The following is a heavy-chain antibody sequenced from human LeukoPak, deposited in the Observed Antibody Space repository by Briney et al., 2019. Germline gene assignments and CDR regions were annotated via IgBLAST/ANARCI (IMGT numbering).Heavy chain of an antibody. Sequence: ASVKVSCKASRYSFTSYCMHWVRQAPGQGLEWMGIINPSDGGTTYARKFQGRVTMTRDTSTSTVYMELSSLRSEDTAVYFCARDPTVITSSRITIFGVVKSPHNWFDPWGQGTLVTVSS. CDR1: RYSFTSYC. CDR2: INPSDGGT. J-gene: IGHJ5*02. V-gene: IGHV1-46*01. CDR3: ARDPTVITSSRITIFGVVKSPHNWFDP. D-gene: IGHD3-3*01.